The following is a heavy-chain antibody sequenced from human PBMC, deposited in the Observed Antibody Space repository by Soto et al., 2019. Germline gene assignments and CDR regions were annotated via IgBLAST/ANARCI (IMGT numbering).Heavy chain of an antibody. CDR3: ARDRSIVVVPAAMGVYYYYGRDV. D-gene: IGHD2-2*01. V-gene: IGHV1-69*13. Sequence: GASVKVSCKASGGTFSSYAISWVRQAPGQGLEWMGGIIPIFGTANYAQKFQGRVTITADESTSTAYMELSSLRSEDTAVYYCARDRSIVVVPAAMGVYYYYGRDVWGQGTTVTVSS. CDR1: GGTFSSYA. CDR2: IIPIFGTA. J-gene: IGHJ6*02.